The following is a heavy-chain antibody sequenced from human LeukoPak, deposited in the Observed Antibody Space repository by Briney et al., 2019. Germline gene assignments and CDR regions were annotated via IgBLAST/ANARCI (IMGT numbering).Heavy chain of an antibody. Sequence: GGSLRLSCAASGFTFSIYAMSWVRQAPGKGLERVSAISGSGGSTYYADSVKGRFIISRDNSKNTLFLQMSSLRAEDTAVYYCAKETPEGVTFDYWGQGTLVTVSS. CDR2: ISGSGGST. V-gene: IGHV3-23*01. CDR3: AKETPEGVTFDY. CDR1: GFTFSIYA. J-gene: IGHJ4*02. D-gene: IGHD5-18*01.